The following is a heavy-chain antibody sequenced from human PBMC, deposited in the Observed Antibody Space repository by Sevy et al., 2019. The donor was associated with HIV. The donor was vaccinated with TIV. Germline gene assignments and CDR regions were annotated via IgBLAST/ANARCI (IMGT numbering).Heavy chain of an antibody. CDR1: GYTFTSYG. Sequence: ASVKVTSKASGYTFTSYGISWVRQAPGQGLEWMGWISTFNVNTNNAQKFQGRVTMTTDTSTSTAYMELRSLRSDDTAVYYCARDDCSSLSCHGSLLYWGQGTLVTVSS. CDR2: ISTFNVNT. CDR3: ARDDCSSLSCHGSLLY. V-gene: IGHV1-18*01. D-gene: IGHD2-2*01. J-gene: IGHJ1*01.